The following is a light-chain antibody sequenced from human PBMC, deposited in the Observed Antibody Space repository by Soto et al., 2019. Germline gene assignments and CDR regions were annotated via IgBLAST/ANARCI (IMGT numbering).Light chain of an antibody. J-gene: IGLJ2*01. CDR1: SSNIGAGYD. Sequence: QSVLTQPPSVSGAPGQRVTISCTGSSSNIGAGYDVHWYQHLPGTAPKLLIYGNTNRPSGVPDRFSGSTSGGSASLAITGLQAEDEADYYCQSYDSSLSVVFGGGTKVTVL. CDR2: GNT. CDR3: QSYDSSLSVV. V-gene: IGLV1-40*01.